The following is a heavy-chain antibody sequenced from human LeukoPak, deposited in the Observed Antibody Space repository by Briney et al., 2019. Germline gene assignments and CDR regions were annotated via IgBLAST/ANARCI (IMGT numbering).Heavy chain of an antibody. CDR3: ARDIWGSST. CDR1: GGSISYYY. CDR2: IYHSGGT. V-gene: IGHV4-59*12. J-gene: IGHJ5*02. D-gene: IGHD3-16*01. Sequence: SETLSLTCTVSGGSISYYYWSWIRQPPGKGLEWIGCIYHSGGTHYNPSLKSRVTMSVDMSKNQISLNLNSVTAADTAVYYCARDIWGSSTWGPGTLVTVSS.